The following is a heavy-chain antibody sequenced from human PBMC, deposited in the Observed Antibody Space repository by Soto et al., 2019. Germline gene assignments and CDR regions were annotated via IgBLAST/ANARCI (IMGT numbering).Heavy chain of an antibody. V-gene: IGHV4-30-2*01. CDR3: ARDVEGSNGSYHDY. D-gene: IGHD1-26*01. CDR2: IYHSGST. Sequence: QLQLQESGSGLVKPSQTLSLTCAVSGGSISSGGYSWSWIRQPPGKGLEWIGYIYHSGSTYYNPSLKSRVTISVDRSKNQFSLKLSSVTAADTAVYYCARDVEGSNGSYHDYWGQGTLVTVSS. CDR1: GGSISSGGYS. J-gene: IGHJ4*02.